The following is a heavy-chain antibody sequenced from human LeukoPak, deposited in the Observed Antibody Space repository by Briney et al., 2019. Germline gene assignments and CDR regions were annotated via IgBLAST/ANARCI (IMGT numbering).Heavy chain of an antibody. J-gene: IGHJ4*02. CDR3: ASLTPRYCSGGSCYSAFDS. Sequence: PSETLSLTCAVSGGSISSSNWWSWVRQPPGKGLEWIGEIYHSGSTNYNPSLKSRVTISVDKSKNQFSLKLSSVTAADTAVYYCASLTPRYCSGGSCYSAFDSWGQGTLVTVSS. CDR1: GGSISSSNW. D-gene: IGHD2-15*01. CDR2: IYHSGST. V-gene: IGHV4-4*02.